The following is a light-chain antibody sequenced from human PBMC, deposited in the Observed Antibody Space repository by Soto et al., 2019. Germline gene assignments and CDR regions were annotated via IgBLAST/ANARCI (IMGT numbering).Light chain of an antibody. Sequence: QSALTQPASVSGSPGQSITISCTGTSSDVGGYNYVSWYQQHPGKAPKVIIYGVTHRPSGVSNRFSGSKSVNTASLTISGLEAEDEADYYCCSYTTTNTRVFGGGTKLTVL. J-gene: IGLJ2*01. V-gene: IGLV2-14*01. CDR1: SSDVGGYNY. CDR2: GVT. CDR3: CSYTTTNTRV.